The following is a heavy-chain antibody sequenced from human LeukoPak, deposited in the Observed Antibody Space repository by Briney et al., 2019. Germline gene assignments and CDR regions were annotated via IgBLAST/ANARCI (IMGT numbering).Heavy chain of an antibody. CDR3: AKDKGSGSYCYYYYGMDV. Sequence: GGSLGLSCAASGFTFDDYAMHWVRQAPGKGLEWVSLISWDGGSTYYADSVKGRFTISRDNSKNSLYLQMNSLRAEDTALYYCAKDKGSGSYCYYYYGMDVWGQGTTVTVSS. CDR1: GFTFDDYA. D-gene: IGHD1-26*01. J-gene: IGHJ6*02. V-gene: IGHV3-43D*03. CDR2: ISWDGGST.